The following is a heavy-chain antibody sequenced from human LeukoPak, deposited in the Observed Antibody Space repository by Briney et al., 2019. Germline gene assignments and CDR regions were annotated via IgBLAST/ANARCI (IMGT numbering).Heavy chain of an antibody. CDR3: AREMATSSQFDY. J-gene: IGHJ4*02. CDR1: GGSISRGGYY. D-gene: IGHD5-24*01. Sequence: SETLSLTCTVSGGSISRGGYYWSWIRQHPGKGLEWIGYIYYSGSTYYNPSLKSRVTISVDTSKNQFSLKLSSVTAADTAVYYCAREMATSSQFDYWGQGTLVTVSS. V-gene: IGHV4-31*03. CDR2: IYYSGST.